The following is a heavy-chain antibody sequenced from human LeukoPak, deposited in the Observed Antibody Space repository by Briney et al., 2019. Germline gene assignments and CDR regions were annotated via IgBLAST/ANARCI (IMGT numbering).Heavy chain of an antibody. D-gene: IGHD3-9*01. J-gene: IGHJ4*02. CDR2: ISYDGRIT. V-gene: IGHV3-30*18. CDR1: GFTFSSYG. CDR3: AKSYDILTGYTGVDY. Sequence: GRSLGLSCAASGFTFSSYGMHWVRQAPGKGLEWVAVISYDGRITYYADSVKGRFTISRDNSKNTQYLQMNSLRAEDTAVYYCAKSYDILTGYTGVDYWGQGTLVTVSS.